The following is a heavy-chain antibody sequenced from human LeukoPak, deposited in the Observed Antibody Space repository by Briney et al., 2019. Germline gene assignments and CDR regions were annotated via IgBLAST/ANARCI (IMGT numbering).Heavy chain of an antibody. J-gene: IGHJ6*02. Sequence: SETLSLTCTVSGGSISSSSYYWGWIRQPPGKGLEWIGSIYYSGSTYYNPSLKSRVTISVDTSKNQFSLKLSSVTAADTAVYYCARKVYDFWSGLPYYYYYGMDVWGQGATVTVSS. CDR1: GGSISSSSYY. D-gene: IGHD3-3*01. CDR2: IYYSGST. V-gene: IGHV4-39*01. CDR3: ARKVYDFWSGLPYYYYYGMDV.